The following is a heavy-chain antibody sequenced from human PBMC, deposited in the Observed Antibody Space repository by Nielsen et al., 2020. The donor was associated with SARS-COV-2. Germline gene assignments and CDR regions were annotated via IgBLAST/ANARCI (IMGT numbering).Heavy chain of an antibody. V-gene: IGHV3-30*18. CDR1: KFTFSTYG. J-gene: IGHJ6*03. CDR2: ISYDAVNV. Sequence: GSLRLSCAASKFTFSTYGMHWVRQTPANGLEWVAVISYDAVNVDYADSVKGRSTISRDNSRNRLFLQMNSLTYGDSAVYFCAKGGVPTTRSHYSYYYMDGWGKGTTVAVSS. D-gene: IGHD1-7*01. CDR3: AKGGVPTTRSHYSYYYMDG.